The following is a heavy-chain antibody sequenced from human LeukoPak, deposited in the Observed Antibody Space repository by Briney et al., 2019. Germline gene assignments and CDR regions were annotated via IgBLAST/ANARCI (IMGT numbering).Heavy chain of an antibody. J-gene: IGHJ4*02. V-gene: IGHV3-15*01. Sequence: GGSLRLSCAASGFTFSNAWMSWVRQAPGKGLEWVGRIKSKTDGGTTDYAAPVKGRFTISRDDSKNTLYLQMNSLKTEDTAVYYCTTDLMGSDPYDYWGQGTLVTVSS. CDR1: GFTFSNAW. CDR3: TTDLMGSDPYDY. D-gene: IGHD1-26*01. CDR2: IKSKTDGGTT.